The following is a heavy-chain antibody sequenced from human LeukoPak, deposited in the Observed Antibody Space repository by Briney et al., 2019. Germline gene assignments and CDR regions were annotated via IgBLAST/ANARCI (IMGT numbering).Heavy chain of an antibody. CDR1: GGSFSGYY. V-gene: IGHV4-34*01. J-gene: IGHJ6*03. CDR3: ARRGISQGYYMDV. D-gene: IGHD6-13*01. CDR2: INHSGST. Sequence: SESRSLTCAVYGGSFSGYYWSWIRQPPGKGLEWIGEINHSGSTNYNPSLKSRVTISVDTSKNQFSLKLSSVTAADTAVFYCARRGISQGYYMDVWGKGTTVTISS.